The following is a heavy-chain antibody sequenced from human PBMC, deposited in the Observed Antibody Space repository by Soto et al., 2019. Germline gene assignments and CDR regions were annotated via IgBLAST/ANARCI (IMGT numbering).Heavy chain of an antibody. Sequence: SGPTLVNPTQTLTLTCSFSGFSLSAYGVRVIWFRQPPGETLEWLALIDWEDDKFYSTSLKTRLTISKDTSKNQVVLTMTNVDTVDTATYYCARMVGDDLLSEAWFDPWGQGTLVTVSS. V-gene: IGHV2-70*04. D-gene: IGHD2-15*01. CDR2: IDWEDDK. J-gene: IGHJ5*02. CDR1: GFSLSAYGVR. CDR3: ARMVGDDLLSEAWFDP.